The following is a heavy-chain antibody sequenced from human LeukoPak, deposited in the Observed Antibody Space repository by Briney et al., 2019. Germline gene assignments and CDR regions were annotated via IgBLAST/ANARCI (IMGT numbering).Heavy chain of an antibody. J-gene: IGHJ3*02. D-gene: IGHD5-24*01. CDR3: ARNRVGFHYADAFDM. CDR1: GFSLINYD. CDR2: IRYDGSDK. V-gene: IGHV3-30*02. Sequence: GGSLRLSCASSGFSLINYDMHWVRQAPGKGPEWVAFIRYDGSDKYYADSLKGRFTISRDNSKNTLYLQMNSLSGEDTAVYYCARNRVGFHYADAFDMWGQGTMVTVSS.